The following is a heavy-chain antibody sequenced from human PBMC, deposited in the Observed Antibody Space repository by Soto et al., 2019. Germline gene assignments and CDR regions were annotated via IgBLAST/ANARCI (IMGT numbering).Heavy chain of an antibody. V-gene: IGHV1-18*01. CDR1: GYTFTSYG. CDR2: ISPYNGQT. J-gene: IGHJ4*02. D-gene: IGHD5-12*01. Sequence: QVQLVQSGAEVQKPGASVYVSCKASGYTFTSYGISWVRQAPGQGLEWMGWISPYNGQTNFAQKFQDRVTMTTDTSTSTAYMELRSQRSDDSPVYYCACGYDDEYWGQGTLVTVSS. CDR3: ACGYDDEY.